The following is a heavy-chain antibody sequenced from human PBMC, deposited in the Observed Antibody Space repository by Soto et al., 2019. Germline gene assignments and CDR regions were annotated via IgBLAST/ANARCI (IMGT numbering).Heavy chain of an antibody. Sequence: QVQLVQSGAEVKKPGSSVKVSCKASGGTFSSYAISWVRQAPGQGLEWMGGIIPIFGTANYAQKFQGRVTITADESTSTAYMELSSLRSEDTAVYYCARDLKYCSSTSCYQDGMDVWSQGTTVTVSS. V-gene: IGHV1-69*01. CDR3: ARDLKYCSSTSCYQDGMDV. D-gene: IGHD2-2*01. CDR2: IIPIFGTA. CDR1: GGTFSSYA. J-gene: IGHJ6*02.